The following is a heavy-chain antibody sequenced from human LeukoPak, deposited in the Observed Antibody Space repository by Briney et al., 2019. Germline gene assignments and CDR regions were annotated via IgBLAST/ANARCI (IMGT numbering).Heavy chain of an antibody. Sequence: PGGSLRLSCAASGFTFSNYVMTWVRQAPGKGLEWVSIINPSGGTTYYADSVKGRFTISRDNSKNTLYLQMNSLRAEDTAVYYCARRIAATYHFDYWGQGTLVTVSS. CDR3: ARRIAATYHFDY. J-gene: IGHJ4*02. CDR2: INPSGGTT. V-gene: IGHV3-23*01. CDR1: GFTFSNYV. D-gene: IGHD6-25*01.